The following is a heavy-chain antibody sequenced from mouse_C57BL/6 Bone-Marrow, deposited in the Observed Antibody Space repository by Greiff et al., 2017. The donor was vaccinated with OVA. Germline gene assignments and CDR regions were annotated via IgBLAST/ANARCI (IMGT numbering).Heavy chain of an antibody. CDR2: IYPGDGDT. Sequence: VQLQESGPELVKPGASVKISCKASGYAFSSSWMNWVKQRPGKGLEWIGRIYPGDGDTNYNGKFKGKATLTADKSSSTAYMQLSSLTSEDSAVYFCARRGPPYYSNPVAYWGQGTLVTVSA. J-gene: IGHJ3*01. V-gene: IGHV1-82*01. D-gene: IGHD2-5*01. CDR1: GYAFSSSW. CDR3: ARRGPPYYSNPVAY.